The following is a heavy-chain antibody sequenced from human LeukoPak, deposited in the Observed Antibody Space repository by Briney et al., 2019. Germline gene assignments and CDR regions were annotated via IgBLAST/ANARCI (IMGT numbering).Heavy chain of an antibody. J-gene: IGHJ6*03. CDR3: ARGQGGGYTRYYYYYMDV. V-gene: IGHV4-34*01. Sequence: PSETLSLTCAVYGGSFSGYYWSWIRRPPGKGLEWIGEINHSGSTNYNPSLKSRVTISVDTSKNQFSLKLSSVTAADTAVYYCARGQGGGYTRYYYYYMDVWGKGTTVTVSS. CDR2: INHSGST. CDR1: GGSFSGYY. D-gene: IGHD5-12*01.